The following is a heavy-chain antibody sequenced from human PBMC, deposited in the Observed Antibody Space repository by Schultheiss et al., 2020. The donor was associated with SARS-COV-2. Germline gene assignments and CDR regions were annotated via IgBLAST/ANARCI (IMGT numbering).Heavy chain of an antibody. J-gene: IGHJ5*02. CDR3: ARNRGIIATTSYWFDP. CDR1: GGSISSYY. Sequence: SETLSLTCTVSGGSISSYYWSWIRQPPGKGLEWIGRIYTSGSTNYNPSLKSRVTMSVDTSKNQFSLKLSSVTAADTAVYYCARNRGIIATTSYWFDPWGQGTLVTVSS. V-gene: IGHV4-4*07. D-gene: IGHD1-7*01. CDR2: IYTSGST.